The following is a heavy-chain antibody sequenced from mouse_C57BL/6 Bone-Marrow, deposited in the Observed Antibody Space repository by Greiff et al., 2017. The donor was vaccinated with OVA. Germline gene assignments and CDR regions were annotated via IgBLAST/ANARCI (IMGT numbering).Heavy chain of an antibody. Sequence: DVMLVKSGGGLVKPGGSLKLSCAASGFTFSDYGMHWVRQAPEKGLEWVAYISSGSSTIYYADTVKGRFTISRDNAKNTLFLQMTSLRSEDTAMYYCAIYYGFWYFDVWGTGTTVTVSS. V-gene: IGHV5-17*01. J-gene: IGHJ1*03. CDR3: AIYYGFWYFDV. D-gene: IGHD1-2*01. CDR1: GFTFSDYG. CDR2: ISSGSSTI.